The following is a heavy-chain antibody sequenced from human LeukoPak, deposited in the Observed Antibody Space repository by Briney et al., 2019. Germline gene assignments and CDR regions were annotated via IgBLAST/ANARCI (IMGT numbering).Heavy chain of an antibody. D-gene: IGHD1-26*01. CDR3: ARVSGSYYPGWFDP. CDR2: IDHSGYT. V-gene: IGHV4-59*01. CDR1: GGSISSYY. J-gene: IGHJ5*02. Sequence: SETLSLTCSVSGGSISSYYWSWIRQPPGKGLQWIGYIDHSGYTNYNRSLKSRVTISVDTSKNQFSLKLSSVTAADTAVYYCARVSGSYYPGWFDPWGQGTLVTVSS.